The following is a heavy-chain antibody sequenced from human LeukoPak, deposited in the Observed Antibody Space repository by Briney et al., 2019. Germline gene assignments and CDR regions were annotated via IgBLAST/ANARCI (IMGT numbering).Heavy chain of an antibody. CDR3: AKDRKGYCSSTSCPLGNPFDY. D-gene: IGHD2-2*01. J-gene: IGHJ4*02. V-gene: IGHV1-18*01. CDR2: ISAYNGNT. Sequence: GASVKVSCKASGYTFTSYGISWVRQAPGQGLEWMGWISAYNGNTNYAQKLQGRVTMTTDTSTSTAYMELRSLRADDTAVYYCAKDRKGYCSSTSCPLGNPFDYWGQGTLVTVSS. CDR1: GYTFTSYG.